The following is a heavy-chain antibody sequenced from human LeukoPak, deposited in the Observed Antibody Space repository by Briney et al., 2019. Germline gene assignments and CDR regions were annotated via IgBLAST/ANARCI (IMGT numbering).Heavy chain of an antibody. CDR3: TKDAFSSGWYSST. J-gene: IGHJ5*02. V-gene: IGHV3-23*01. CDR2: VTANGGST. CDR1: GFTFSNYY. D-gene: IGHD6-19*01. Sequence: GGSLRLSCAASGFTFSNYYMTWVRQAPGKGLEWVSSVTANGGSTYSADSVKGRFTISRDNSKNTLYLQMNSLRAEDTAVYYCTKDAFSSGWYSSTWGQGTLVTVSS.